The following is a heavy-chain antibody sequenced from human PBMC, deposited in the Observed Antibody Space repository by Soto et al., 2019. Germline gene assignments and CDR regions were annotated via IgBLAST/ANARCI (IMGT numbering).Heavy chain of an antibody. CDR3: AAGEQQLVSWFDP. V-gene: IGHV1-58*01. Sequence: QMQLVQSGPEVKKPGTSVKVSCKASGFTFTSSAVQWVRQARGQRLEWIGWIVVGSGNTNYAQKFQERVTITRDMSTSTAYMELSSLRSEDTAVYYCAAGEQQLVSWFDPWGQGTLVTVSS. D-gene: IGHD6-13*01. CDR2: IVVGSGNT. J-gene: IGHJ5*02. CDR1: GFTFTSSA.